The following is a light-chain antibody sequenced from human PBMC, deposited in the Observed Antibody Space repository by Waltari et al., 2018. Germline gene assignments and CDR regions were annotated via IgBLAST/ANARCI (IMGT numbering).Light chain of an antibody. CDR3: QHYVRTWA. V-gene: IGKV3-20*01. CDR2: GAS. Sequence: EIVLTQSPGTLSLSPGESATLSCRASQSVCSNDLAWYQQRPGQAPRPLIYGASSRATGIPDRFSGSGSGTDFTLSISRLEPEDFAVYYCQHYVRTWAFGQGTKVEIK. J-gene: IGKJ1*01. CDR1: QSVCSND.